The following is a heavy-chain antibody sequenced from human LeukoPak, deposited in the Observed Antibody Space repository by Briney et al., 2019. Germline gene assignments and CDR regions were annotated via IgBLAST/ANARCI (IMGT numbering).Heavy chain of an antibody. CDR1: GFTFSSYV. D-gene: IGHD3-22*01. CDR3: AKSRARREGSSGSIDY. Sequence: PGGSLGLSCVASGFTFSSYVMSWVRQAPGKGLEWVLSISGGGGGAYYADPAKGRFTISRDNSKNTLHLQMNSLRAEGTAIYYCAKSRARREGSSGSIDYWGQGTLVTVSS. J-gene: IGHJ4*02. CDR2: ISGGGGGA. V-gene: IGHV3-23*01.